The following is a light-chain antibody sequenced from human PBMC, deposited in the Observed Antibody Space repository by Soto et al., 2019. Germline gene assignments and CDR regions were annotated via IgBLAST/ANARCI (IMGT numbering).Light chain of an antibody. CDR2: AAS. V-gene: IGKV1-33*01. CDR1: QDIVNS. Sequence: DIQMTQSPASLSAFVGDRVTITSQASQDIVNSLNWYQQKPGKAPKLLIYAASSLETGVPSKFSGSGSGTDFSFTIFSLQPEDVATYYCQHYDSLPPTFGPGTKVDIK. J-gene: IGKJ3*01. CDR3: QHYDSLPPT.